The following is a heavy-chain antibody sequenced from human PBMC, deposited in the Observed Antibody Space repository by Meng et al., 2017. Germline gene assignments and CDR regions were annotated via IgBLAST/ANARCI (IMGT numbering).Heavy chain of an antibody. CDR3: ARRVGSGSYYYYYGMDV. J-gene: IGHJ6*02. CDR1: GYSFTSYW. D-gene: IGHD1-26*01. CDR2: IYPGDSDT. V-gene: IGHV5-51*01. Sequence: KVSCKGSGYSFTSYWIGWVRQMPGKGLEWMGIIYPGDSDTRYSPSFQGQVTISADKSISTAYLQWSSLKASDTAMYYCARRVGSGSYYYYYGMDVWGQGTTVTVSS.